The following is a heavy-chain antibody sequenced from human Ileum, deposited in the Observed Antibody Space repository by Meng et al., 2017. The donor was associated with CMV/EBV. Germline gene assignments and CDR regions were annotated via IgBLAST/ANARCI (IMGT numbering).Heavy chain of an antibody. CDR1: GFRFSTYA. V-gene: IGHV3-23*01. Sequence: GGSLRLSCAASGFRFSTYAMSWVRQAPGKGLEWVSGIDGSGGSTYHADSVKGRFTISRDNSKNTLYLQMNSLRADDTAVYYCAKEIVAFGELFYFDYWGHGTLVTVSS. D-gene: IGHD3-10*01. J-gene: IGHJ4*01. CDR3: AKEIVAFGELFYFDY. CDR2: IDGSGGST.